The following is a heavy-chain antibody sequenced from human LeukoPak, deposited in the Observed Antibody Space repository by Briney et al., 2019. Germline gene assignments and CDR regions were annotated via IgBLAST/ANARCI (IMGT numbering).Heavy chain of an antibody. CDR2: FDPEDGET. CDR3: ATGEAYSSSWSSDY. Sequence: ASVKVSCKVPGYTLTELSMHWVRQAPGKGLEWMGGFDPEDGETIYAQKFQGRVTMTEDTSTDTAYMELSSLRSEDTAVYYCATGEAYSSSWSSDYWGQGTLVTVSS. V-gene: IGHV1-24*01. J-gene: IGHJ4*02. CDR1: GYTLTELS. D-gene: IGHD6-13*01.